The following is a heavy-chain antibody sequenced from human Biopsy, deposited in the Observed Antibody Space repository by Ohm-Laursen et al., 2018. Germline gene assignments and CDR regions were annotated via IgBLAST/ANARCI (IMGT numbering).Heavy chain of an antibody. D-gene: IGHD3-9*01. J-gene: IGHJ2*01. CDR2: ISYNERT. CDR3: VREPKTGTAEAWYFDL. CDR1: GASVKTSGYF. V-gene: IGHV4-31*03. Sequence: SQTLSLPCSVSGASVKTSGYFWAWIRQRPGKGLEWIGYISYNERTHYNPSLTSRLAISFGTSNNRISLQLRSVSVADTAVYYCVREPKTGTAEAWYFDLWGRGSPVTVPS.